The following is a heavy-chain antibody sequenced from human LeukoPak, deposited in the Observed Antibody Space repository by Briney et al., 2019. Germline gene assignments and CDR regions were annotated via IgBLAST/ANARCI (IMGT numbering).Heavy chain of an antibody. J-gene: IGHJ4*02. CDR1: GFTVSSNY. CDR2: IYSGGST. D-gene: IGHD6-19*01. Sequence: PGGSLRLSCAASGFTVSSNYMSWVRQAPGKGLEWVSVIYSGGSTYYADSVKGRFTISRDNSKNTLYLQMNSLRAEDTAVYYCASTRYSSGWSDWGQGTLVTVSS. V-gene: IGHV3-53*01. CDR3: ASTRYSSGWSD.